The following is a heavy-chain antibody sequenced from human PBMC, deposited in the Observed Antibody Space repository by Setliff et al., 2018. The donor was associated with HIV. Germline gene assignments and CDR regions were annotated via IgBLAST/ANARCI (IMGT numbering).Heavy chain of an antibody. D-gene: IGHD1-1*01. CDR1: GYSFARYG. Sequence: ASVKVSCKASGYSFARYGLSWVRQAPGQGLEWMGWISGFNGNTKYAQILEGRVTMTRDTSTSTAYMELSRLRSDDTAVYYCARKSLTGTIDSWGQGTLVTVSS. V-gene: IGHV1-18*01. CDR3: ARKSLTGTIDS. J-gene: IGHJ4*02. CDR2: ISGFNGNT.